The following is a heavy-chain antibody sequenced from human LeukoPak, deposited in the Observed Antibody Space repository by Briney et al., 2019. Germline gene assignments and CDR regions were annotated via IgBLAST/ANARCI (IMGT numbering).Heavy chain of an antibody. Sequence: SETLSLTCTVSTVTISSGGYDWRWPRQHPGKGLEWIPYIDYTESTYYNPSLKSRVTISVHTSKNQFSLKLRSVTAADTAVYYCARAAGDYYDSSGYYQHAFDIWGQGTMVTVSS. CDR1: TVTISSGGYD. CDR3: ARAAGDYYDSSGYYQHAFDI. J-gene: IGHJ3*02. V-gene: IGHV4-31*02. D-gene: IGHD3-22*01. CDR2: IDYTEST.